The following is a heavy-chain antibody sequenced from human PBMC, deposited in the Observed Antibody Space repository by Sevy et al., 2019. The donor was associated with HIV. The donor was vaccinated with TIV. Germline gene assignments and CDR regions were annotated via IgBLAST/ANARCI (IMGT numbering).Heavy chain of an antibody. D-gene: IGHD3-10*01. J-gene: IGHJ1*01. CDR2: FYPSESRA. V-gene: IGHV5-51*01. CDR1: GDNTFNKYS. Sequence: GESLKISCQPSGDNTFNKYSVTWVRQIPGKGLEWMGSFYPSESRARYSPAFQGRVIISAAKSKNTAYLQWTSLEASDTAMYYCAGSDGSGRFGPWTPSEFFRHWGQGTLVTVSS. CDR3: AGSDGSGRFGPWTPSEFFRH.